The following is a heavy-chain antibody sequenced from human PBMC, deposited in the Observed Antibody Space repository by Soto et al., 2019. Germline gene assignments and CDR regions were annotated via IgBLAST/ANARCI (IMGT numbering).Heavy chain of an antibody. CDR2: IYHTGNA. V-gene: IGHV4-39*07. J-gene: IGHJ5*02. CDR1: GDSISNSRFY. Sequence: SETLSLTCSVSGDSISNSRFYWAWIRQPPGEGLEWIGSIYHTGNAYYNPSLKSRVTISVDTSKKQFSLKLSSVTAADTAVYYCARARGYCSGGSCYCWFDPWGQGTLVTVSS. CDR3: ARARGYCSGGSCYCWFDP. D-gene: IGHD2-15*01.